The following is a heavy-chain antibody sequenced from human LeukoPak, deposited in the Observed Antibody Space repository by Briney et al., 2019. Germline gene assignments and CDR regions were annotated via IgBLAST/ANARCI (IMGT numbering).Heavy chain of an antibody. V-gene: IGHV4-34*01. CDR3: ARAPRYGSGSYYFDY. D-gene: IGHD3-10*01. CDR1: GGSFSGYY. Sequence: SETLSLTCAVYGGSFSGYYWSWIRQPPGKGLEWIGEINHSGSTYYNPSLKSRVTISVDRSKNQFSLKLSSVTAADTAVYYCARAPRYGSGSYYFDYWGQGTLVTVSS. CDR2: INHSGST. J-gene: IGHJ4*02.